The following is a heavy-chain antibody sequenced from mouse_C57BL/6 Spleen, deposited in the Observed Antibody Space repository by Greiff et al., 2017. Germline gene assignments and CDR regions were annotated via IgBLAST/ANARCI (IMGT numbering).Heavy chain of an antibody. V-gene: IGHV5-15*01. J-gene: IGHJ4*01. CDR3: ARRGYSRGAMGY. CDR1: GFTFSDYG. D-gene: IGHD2-5*01. Sequence: EVMLVQSGGGLVQPGASLKLSCAASGFTFSDYGMAWVRQAPRQGPEWVAFISNLAYSIYYADTLTGRFTISREKANNTLYLEMSRLRSEDTAMYYCARRGYSRGAMGYWGQGASVTVAS. CDR2: ISNLAYSI.